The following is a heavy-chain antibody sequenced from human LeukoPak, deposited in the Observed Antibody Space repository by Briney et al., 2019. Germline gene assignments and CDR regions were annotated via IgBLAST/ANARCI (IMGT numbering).Heavy chain of an antibody. Sequence: GGSLRLSCAACGFTFSTYAMSWVRQAPGKGLEWVSAITTSGGSTYYADSVKGRFTISRDNSKNTLYLEMNSLRAEDTAVYYCAKSRTAAVAGGFDYWGQGTLVTVSS. CDR2: ITTSGGST. J-gene: IGHJ4*02. D-gene: IGHD6-19*01. CDR1: GFTFSTYA. V-gene: IGHV3-23*01. CDR3: AKSRTAAVAGGFDY.